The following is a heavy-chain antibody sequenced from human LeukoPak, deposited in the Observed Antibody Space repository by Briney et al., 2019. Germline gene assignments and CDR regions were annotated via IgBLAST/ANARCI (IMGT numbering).Heavy chain of an antibody. Sequence: GASVKVSCKVSGYTLTELSMHWVRQAPGKGLEWMGGFDPEDGETIYAQKFQGRVTMTEDTSTDTACMELSSLRSEDTAVYYCATDYYDSSGWPYVLWGQGTLVTVSS. CDR3: ATDYYDSSGWPYVL. V-gene: IGHV1-24*01. J-gene: IGHJ4*02. CDR1: GYTLTELS. D-gene: IGHD3-22*01. CDR2: FDPEDGET.